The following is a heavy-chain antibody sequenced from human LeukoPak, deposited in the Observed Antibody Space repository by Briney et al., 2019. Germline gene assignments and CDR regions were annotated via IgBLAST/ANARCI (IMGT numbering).Heavy chain of an antibody. CDR2: ISYDGSNK. Sequence: GGSLRLSCAASGFTFSSYGMHWVRQAPGKGLEWVAVISYDGSNKYYADSVKGRFTISRDNAKNSLYLQMNSLRVDDTAVYYCATADRGAFDIWGQGTMVIVSS. CDR1: GFTFSSYG. V-gene: IGHV3-30*03. J-gene: IGHJ3*02. CDR3: ATADRGAFDI.